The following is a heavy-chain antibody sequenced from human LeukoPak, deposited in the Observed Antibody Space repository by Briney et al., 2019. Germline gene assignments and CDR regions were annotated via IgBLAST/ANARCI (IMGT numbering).Heavy chain of an antibody. CDR1: AYIFSNSW. J-gene: IGHJ4*02. V-gene: IGHV5-51*01. CDR2: IYPPDSDT. D-gene: IGHD1-1*01. Sequence: GESLKIPCKGSAYIFSNSWIGWVRQMPGKGLEWMGIIYPPDSDTRYSPSFQGQVTLSADKSISTAYLQWSSLKASDTAIYYCARRNVDLSFDYWGQGTLVTVSS. CDR3: ARRNVDLSFDY.